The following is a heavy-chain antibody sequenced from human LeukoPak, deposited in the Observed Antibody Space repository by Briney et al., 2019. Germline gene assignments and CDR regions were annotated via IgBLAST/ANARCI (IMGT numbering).Heavy chain of an antibody. CDR2: INPNSGGT. D-gene: IGHD1-26*01. J-gene: IGHJ6*03. CDR1: GYTFTGYY. Sequence: GASVKVSCEASGYTFTGYYMHWVRQAPGQGLEWMGWINPNSGGTNYAQKFQGRVTMTRDTSISTAYMELSRLRSDDTAVYYCARGVRYSGSYYYYMDVWGKGTTVTVSS. V-gene: IGHV1-2*02. CDR3: ARGVRYSGSYYYYMDV.